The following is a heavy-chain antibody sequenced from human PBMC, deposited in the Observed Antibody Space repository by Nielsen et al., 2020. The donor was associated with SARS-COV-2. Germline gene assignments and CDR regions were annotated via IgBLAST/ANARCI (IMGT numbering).Heavy chain of an antibody. V-gene: IGHV3-11*01. Sequence: GESLKISCAASGFTFSDYYMSWIRQAPGKGLEWVSYISSSGSTIYYADSVKGRFTISRDNAKNSLYLQMNSLRAEDTAVYYCARDRTPVLYYYYGMDVWGQGTTVTVSS. J-gene: IGHJ6*02. CDR3: ARDRTPVLYYYYGMDV. CDR2: ISSSGSTI. D-gene: IGHD2-15*01. CDR1: GFTFSDYY.